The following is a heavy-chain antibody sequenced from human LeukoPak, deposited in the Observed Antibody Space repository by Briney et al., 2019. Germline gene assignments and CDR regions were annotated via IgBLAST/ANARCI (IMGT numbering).Heavy chain of an antibody. J-gene: IGHJ4*02. CDR3: ARDSTAMVSYYFDY. CDR2: IWYDGSNK. Sequence: GGSLRLSCAASGFTFSSYGMHWVCQAPGKGLEWVAVIWYDGSNKYYADSVKGRFTISRDNSKNTLYLQMNSLRAEDTAVYYCARDSTAMVSYYFDYWGQGTLVTVSS. V-gene: IGHV3-33*01. D-gene: IGHD5-18*01. CDR1: GFTFSSYG.